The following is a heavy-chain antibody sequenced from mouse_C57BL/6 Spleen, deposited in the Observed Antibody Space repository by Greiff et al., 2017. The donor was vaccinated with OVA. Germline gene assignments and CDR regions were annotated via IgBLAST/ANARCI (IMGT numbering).Heavy chain of an antibody. CDR2: IDPSDSYT. J-gene: IGHJ4*01. V-gene: IGHV1-69*01. D-gene: IGHD4-1*01. Sequence: QVQLQQPGAELVMPGASVKLSCKASGYTFTSYWMHWVKQRPGQGLEWIGEIDPSDSYTNYNPKFKGKSTLTVDTSSSTAYMQLSSLTSEDSAVYCCARGKGTGKGNYAMDYWGQGTSVTVSS. CDR3: ARGKGTGKGNYAMDY. CDR1: GYTFTSYW.